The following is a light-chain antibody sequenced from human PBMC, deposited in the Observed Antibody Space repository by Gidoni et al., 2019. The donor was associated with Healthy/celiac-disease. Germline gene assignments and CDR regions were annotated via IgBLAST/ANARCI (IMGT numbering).Light chain of an antibody. J-gene: IGKJ4*01. CDR3: QQYDNLPPLT. V-gene: IGKV1-33*01. CDR2: DAS. Sequence: DIQMTQSPYSLSASVGDRVTITCQASQDISNYLNWYQQKPGKAPKLLIYDASNLETAVTSRFSGSGSGTDFTFTISSLQPEDIATYYCQQYDNLPPLTFGGGTKVEIK. CDR1: QDISNY.